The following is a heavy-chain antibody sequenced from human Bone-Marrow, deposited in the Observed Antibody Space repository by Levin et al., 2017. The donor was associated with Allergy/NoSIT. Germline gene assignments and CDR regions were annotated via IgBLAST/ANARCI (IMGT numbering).Heavy chain of an antibody. Sequence: GSGPTLVKPTQTLTLTCTFSGFSISSYGVGVGWIRQPPGKALEWLAVIYWDDDKRYSPSLKSRLTITKDTSKDQVVLTMTNMDTVDTATYYCAQRGSWAGNNWDTGYLDYWGQGTLVTVSS. CDR3: AQRGSWAGNNWDTGYLDY. D-gene: IGHD1-1*01. CDR2: IYWDDDK. J-gene: IGHJ4*02. V-gene: IGHV2-5*02. CDR1: GFSISSYGVG.